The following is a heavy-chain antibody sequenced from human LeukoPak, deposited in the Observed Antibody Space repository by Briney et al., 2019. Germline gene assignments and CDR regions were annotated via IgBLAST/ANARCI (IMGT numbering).Heavy chain of an antibody. CDR2: IYYSGST. D-gene: IGHD6-13*01. J-gene: IGHJ5*02. V-gene: IGHV4-59*01. CDR3: ARGDSSSWSNWFDP. Sequence: SETLSLTCTVSGGSISSYYWSWIRQPPGQGLEWIGYIYYSGSTNYTPSLKSRVTISVDTSKNQFSLKLSSVTAADTAVYYCARGDSSSWSNWFDPWGQGTLVTVSS. CDR1: GGSISSYY.